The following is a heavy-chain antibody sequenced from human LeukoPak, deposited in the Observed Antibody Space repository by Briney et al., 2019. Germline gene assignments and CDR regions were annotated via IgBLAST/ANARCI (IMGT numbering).Heavy chain of an antibody. V-gene: IGHV4-31*03. D-gene: IGHD5-18*01. Sequence: SETLSLTCTVSGGSISSGGFYWSWIRQHPGKGLDWLGYIHYSGTTYYNPSLKSRVTFSVDTSKNQFSLKLNPVTAADTALYYCARGTTDGYSYGRFDYWGQGTLVTVSS. J-gene: IGHJ4*02. CDR3: ARGTTDGYSYGRFDY. CDR1: GGSISSGGFY. CDR2: IHYSGTT.